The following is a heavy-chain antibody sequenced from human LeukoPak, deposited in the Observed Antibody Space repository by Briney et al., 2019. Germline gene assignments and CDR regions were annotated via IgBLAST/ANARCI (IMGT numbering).Heavy chain of an antibody. J-gene: IGHJ4*02. CDR3: AVTYYYDSSGYYPADY. V-gene: IGHV1-46*01. D-gene: IGHD3-22*01. Sequence: ASVKVSCKASGYTFTSYYMHWVRQAPGQGLEWMGIINPSGGSTSYAQKFQGRVTMTRDTSTSTVYMELSSLRSEDTAVYYCAVTYYYDSSGYYPADYWGQGTLVTVSS. CDR2: INPSGGST. CDR1: GYTFTSYY.